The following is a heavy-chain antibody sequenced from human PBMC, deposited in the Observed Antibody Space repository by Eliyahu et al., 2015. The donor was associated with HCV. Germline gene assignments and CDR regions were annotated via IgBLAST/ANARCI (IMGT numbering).Heavy chain of an antibody. CDR2: IHYSGST. V-gene: IGHV4-59*01. Sequence: QVQLQESGPGLVKPSETLSLTCXVSGGSIXTYYWXWIRQPPGKGLGWIGDIHYSGSTNYNPSLKSRVTISVDTSKNQFSLNLTSVTAADTAVYYCASGGGGIAVAGTGGWFDPWGQGTLVTVSS. CDR1: GGSIXTYY. J-gene: IGHJ5*02. CDR3: ASGGGGIAVAGTGGWFDP. D-gene: IGHD6-19*01.